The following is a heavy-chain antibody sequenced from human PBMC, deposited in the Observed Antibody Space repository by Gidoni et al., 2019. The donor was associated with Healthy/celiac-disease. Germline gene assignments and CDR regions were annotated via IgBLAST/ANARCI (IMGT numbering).Heavy chain of an antibody. V-gene: IGHV3-30-3*01. J-gene: IGHJ5*02. D-gene: IGHD5-18*01. CDR3: ARARYSYGPSGGWFDP. CDR1: GFTFCSYA. CDR2: ISYDGSNK. Sequence: QVQLVESGGGVVPPGWSLRLPCAASGFTFCSYAMHWVRQAPGKGLEWVAVISYDGSNKYYADYVKGRFTISRDNSKNTLYLQMNSLRAEDTAVYYCARARYSYGPSGGWFDPWGQGTLVTVSS.